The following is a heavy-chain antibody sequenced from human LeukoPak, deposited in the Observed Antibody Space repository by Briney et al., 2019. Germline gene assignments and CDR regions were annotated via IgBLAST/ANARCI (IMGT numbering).Heavy chain of an antibody. CDR2: ISGSGGST. CDR1: GFTFSSYA. D-gene: IGHD3-22*01. Sequence: GGSLRLSCAASGFTFSSYAMSWVRQAPGKGREWVSAISGSGGSTYYADSVKGRFTISRDNSKNTLYLQMNSLRAEDTAVYYCAKGHAAMIVVVITGYWGQGTLVTVSS. CDR3: AKGHAAMIVVVITGY. V-gene: IGHV3-23*01. J-gene: IGHJ4*02.